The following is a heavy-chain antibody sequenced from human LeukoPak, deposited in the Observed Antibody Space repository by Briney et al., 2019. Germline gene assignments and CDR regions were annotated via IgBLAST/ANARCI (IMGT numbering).Heavy chain of an antibody. V-gene: IGHV4-59*01. D-gene: IGHD3-22*01. Sequence: PSETLSLTRTVSGGSISRYFWSWIRQPPGKGLEWIGNIYYSGSTNYNPSLKSRVTISVDTSKNQFSLKLSSVTAADTAVYYCARGQVVVRWAYYFDYWGQGTLVTVSS. J-gene: IGHJ4*02. CDR2: IYYSGST. CDR3: ARGQVVVRWAYYFDY. CDR1: GGSISRYF.